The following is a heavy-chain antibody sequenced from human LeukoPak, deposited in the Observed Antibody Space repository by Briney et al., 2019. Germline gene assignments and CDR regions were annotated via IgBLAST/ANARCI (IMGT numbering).Heavy chain of an antibody. V-gene: IGHV1-18*04. J-gene: IGHJ4*02. CDR1: GYSFTSYW. CDR2: ISAYNGNT. D-gene: IGHD4-17*01. Sequence: GESLKISCKGSGYSFTSYWISWVRQAPGQGLEWMGWISAYNGNTNCAQKLQGRVTMTTDTSTSTAYMELRSLRSDDTAVYYCARCDYGDALDYWGQGTLVTVSS. CDR3: ARCDYGDALDY.